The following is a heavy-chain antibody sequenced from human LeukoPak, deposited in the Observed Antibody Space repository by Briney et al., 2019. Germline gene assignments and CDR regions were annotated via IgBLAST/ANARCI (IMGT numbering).Heavy chain of an antibody. V-gene: IGHV4-34*01. Sequence: PSETLSLTCAVYGGSFSDYHWSWIRQPPGKGLEWIGEISHSGNTNYNPSLKSRVTISVHTSKNQFSLKLNSVTAADTAVYYCARHVGGGTYYFDYWGQGTLVTVSS. CDR2: ISHSGNT. CDR1: GGSFSDYH. D-gene: IGHD3-16*01. J-gene: IGHJ4*02. CDR3: ARHVGGGTYYFDY.